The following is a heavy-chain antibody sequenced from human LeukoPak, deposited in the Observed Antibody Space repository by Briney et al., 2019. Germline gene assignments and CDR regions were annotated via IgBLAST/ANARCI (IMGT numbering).Heavy chain of an antibody. CDR2: FDPEDGET. D-gene: IGHD3-22*01. J-gene: IGHJ4*02. V-gene: IGHV1-24*01. CDR3: ATYLAHSSGYYYGFGY. CDR1: GYTLTELS. Sequence: ASVKVSCKVSGYTLTELSMHWVRQAPGKGLEWMGGFDPEDGETIYAQKFQGRVTMTEDTSTDTAYMELSSLRSEDTAVYYCATYLAHSSGYYYGFGYWGQGTLVTVSS.